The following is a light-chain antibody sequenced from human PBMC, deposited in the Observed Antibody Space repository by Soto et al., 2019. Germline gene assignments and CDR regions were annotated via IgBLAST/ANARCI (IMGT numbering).Light chain of an antibody. J-gene: IGKJ1*01. Sequence: DLQMPQSPSTLSGSVGDRVTITCRASQTISSWLAWYQQKPGKAPKLLIYKASTLKSGVPSRFSGSGSGTDFTLTISSLQPEDFATYYCQQSYSTPWTFGQGTKADIK. CDR3: QQSYSTPWT. CDR1: QTISSW. V-gene: IGKV1-5*03. CDR2: KAS.